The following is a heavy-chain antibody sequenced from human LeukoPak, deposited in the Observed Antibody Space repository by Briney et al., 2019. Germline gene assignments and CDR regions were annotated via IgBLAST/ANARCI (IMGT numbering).Heavy chain of an antibody. V-gene: IGHV3-23*01. Sequence: GGSLRLSCAASGFTFSSYAMSWVRQAPGKGLEWVSVISNSGGSTFYADSVKGRFTISRDNSKNTLYLQMNSLRAEDTAVYYCARVTSSGWYLVYWGQGTLVTVSS. D-gene: IGHD6-19*01. J-gene: IGHJ4*02. CDR2: ISNSGGST. CDR3: ARVTSSGWYLVY. CDR1: GFTFSSYA.